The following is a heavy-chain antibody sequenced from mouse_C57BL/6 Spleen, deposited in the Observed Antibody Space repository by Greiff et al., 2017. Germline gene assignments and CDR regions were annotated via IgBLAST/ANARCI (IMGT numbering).Heavy chain of an antibody. J-gene: IGHJ2*01. CDR1: GFTFSDYY. CDR3: ARDRMGHFDY. V-gene: IGHV5-16*01. Sequence: EVKVVESEGGLVQPGSSMKLSCTASGFTFSDYYMAWVRQVPEKGLEWVANINYDGSSTYYLDSLKSRFIISRDNAKNILYLQMSSLKSEDTATYYCARDRMGHFDYWGQGTTLTVSS. D-gene: IGHD4-1*01. CDR2: INYDGSST.